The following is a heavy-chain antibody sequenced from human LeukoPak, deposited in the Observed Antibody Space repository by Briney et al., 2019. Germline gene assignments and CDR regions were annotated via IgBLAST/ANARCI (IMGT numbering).Heavy chain of an antibody. V-gene: IGHV3-23*01. CDR2: ISGSGGST. J-gene: IGHJ4*02. CDR3: AKVSGYSYGYY. CDR1: GFTFSSYA. Sequence: GGSLRLSCAASGFTFSSYAMSWVRQAPGKGLGWVSAISGSGGSTYYADSVKGRFTISRDNSKNSLYLQMNSLRADDTAIYYCAKVSGYSYGYYWGQGTLVTVSS. D-gene: IGHD5-18*01.